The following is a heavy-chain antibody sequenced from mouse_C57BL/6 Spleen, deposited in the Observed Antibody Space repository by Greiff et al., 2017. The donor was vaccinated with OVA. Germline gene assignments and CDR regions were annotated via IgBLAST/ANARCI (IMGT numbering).Heavy chain of an antibody. V-gene: IGHV1-82*01. CDR3: ARCEASYYYAMDY. D-gene: IGHD6-1*01. Sequence: VQLQQSGPELVKPGASVKISCKASGYAFSSSWMNWVKQRPGKGLEWIGRIYPGDGDTNYNGKFQGKATLTADKSSSTAYMQLSSLTSEDSAVYFCARCEASYYYAMDYWGQGTTVTVSS. J-gene: IGHJ4*01. CDR2: IYPGDGDT. CDR1: GYAFSSSW.